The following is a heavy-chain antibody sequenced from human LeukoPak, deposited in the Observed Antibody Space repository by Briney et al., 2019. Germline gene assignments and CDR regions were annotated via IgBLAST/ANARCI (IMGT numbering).Heavy chain of an antibody. V-gene: IGHV4-59*02. CDR2: IYYSESA. CDR3: ARKRSFDL. CDR1: GDSVSSYY. D-gene: IGHD3-9*01. Sequence: PSETLSLTCTVSGDSVSSYYWSWIRQPPGKRLEWIGCIYYSESATYNPSLKSRVTISLDTSKNQFFLKLGSVTAADTAVYYCARKRSFDLWGQGTLVTVSS. J-gene: IGHJ4*02.